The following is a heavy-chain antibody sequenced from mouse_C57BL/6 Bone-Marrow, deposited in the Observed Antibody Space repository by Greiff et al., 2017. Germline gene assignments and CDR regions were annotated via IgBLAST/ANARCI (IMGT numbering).Heavy chain of an antibody. CDR3: ARQGGYYDYFDY. J-gene: IGHJ2*01. V-gene: IGHV5-15*01. CDR2: ISNLAYSI. CDR1: GFTFSDYG. D-gene: IGHD2-3*01. Sequence: EVHLVESGGGLVQPGGSLKLSCAASGFTFSDYGMAWVRQAPRKGPEWVAFISNLAYSIYYADTVTGRFTISRGNAKNTLYLEMSSLRSEDTAMYYCARQGGYYDYFDYWGQGTTLTVSS.